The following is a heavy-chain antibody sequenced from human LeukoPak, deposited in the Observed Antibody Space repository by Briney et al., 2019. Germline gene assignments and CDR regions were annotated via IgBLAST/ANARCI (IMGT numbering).Heavy chain of an antibody. J-gene: IGHJ4*02. V-gene: IGHV3-30-3*01. CDR1: GFTFSSYA. CDR3: AKGGYSSGWRNYFDY. Sequence: GGSLRLSCAASGFTFSSYAMHWVRQAPGKGLEWVAVISYDGSNKYYADSVKGRFTISRDNSKDTLYLQMNSLRAEDTAVYYCAKGGYSSGWRNYFDYWGQGTLVTVSS. D-gene: IGHD6-19*01. CDR2: ISYDGSNK.